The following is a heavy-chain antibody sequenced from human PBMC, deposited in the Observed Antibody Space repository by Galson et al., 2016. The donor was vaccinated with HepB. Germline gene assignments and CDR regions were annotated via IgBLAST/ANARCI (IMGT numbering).Heavy chain of an antibody. CDR1: GYTFTSYA. Sequence: SVKVSCKASGYTFTSYAMNWVRQAPGQGLEWMGWINTNTGNPTYDQGFTGRFVFSLDTSVSTAYLQISSLKAEDTAVYYCARDLPRQQRLEVDAFDIWGQGTMVTVSS. CDR3: ARDLPRQQRLEVDAFDI. J-gene: IGHJ3*02. CDR2: INTNTGNP. V-gene: IGHV7-4-1*02. D-gene: IGHD6-13*01.